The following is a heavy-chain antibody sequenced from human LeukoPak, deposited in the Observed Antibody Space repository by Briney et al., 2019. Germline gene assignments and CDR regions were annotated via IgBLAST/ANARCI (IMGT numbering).Heavy chain of an antibody. V-gene: IGHV3-49*04. CDR2: IRSKAYGGAT. D-gene: IGHD2-2*01. CDR3: TVVVVPAAILDAFDI. Sequence: GGSLRLSCTASGFTFGDYAMSWVRQAPGKGLEWVGFIRSKAYGGATEYAASVKGRFTISRDDSKSIAYLQMNSLKTEDTAVYYCTVVVVPAAILDAFDIWGQGTMVTVSS. CDR1: GFTFGDYA. J-gene: IGHJ3*02.